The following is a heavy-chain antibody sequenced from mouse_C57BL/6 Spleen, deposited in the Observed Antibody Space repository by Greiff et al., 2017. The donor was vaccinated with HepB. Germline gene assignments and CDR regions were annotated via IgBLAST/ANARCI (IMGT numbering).Heavy chain of an antibody. D-gene: IGHD1-1*01. CDR2: IWCGGST. CDR1: GFSLTSYG. Sequence: QVQVQQSGPGLVQPSQCLSITCIVSGFSLTSYGVHWVRQSPGKGLEWLGVIWCGGSTDYNAAFISRLSISKDNSKSQVFFKMNSLQADDTARYYCARGSNGKDYAMDYWGQGTSVTVSS. CDR3: ARGSNGKDYAMDY. J-gene: IGHJ4*01. V-gene: IGHV2-2*01.